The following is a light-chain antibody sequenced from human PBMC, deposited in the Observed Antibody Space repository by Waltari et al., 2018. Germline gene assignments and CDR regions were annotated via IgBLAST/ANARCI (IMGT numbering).Light chain of an antibody. Sequence: QLVLTQSPSVSASLGAPVRLTCTLSSGHSTKVIAWPRQQPGKGPRYLMKVNSDGSHSKGDEIPDRFSGSSSGPERYLTIASLQSDDEADYYCQTGGHGTWVFGGGTKLTVL. CDR2: VNSDGSH. J-gene: IGLJ3*02. CDR3: QTGGHGTWV. V-gene: IGLV4-69*01. CDR1: SGHSTKV.